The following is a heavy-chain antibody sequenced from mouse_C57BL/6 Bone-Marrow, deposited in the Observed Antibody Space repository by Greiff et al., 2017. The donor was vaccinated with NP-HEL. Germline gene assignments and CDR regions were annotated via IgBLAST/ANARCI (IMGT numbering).Heavy chain of an antibody. CDR1: GFTFSSYG. CDR2: ISSGGSYT. Sequence: DVKLVESGGDLVKPGGSLKLSCAASGFTFSSYGMSWVRQTPDKRLEWVATISSGGSYTYYLDSVKGRFTISRDNAKNTLYLQMSSLKSEDTAMYYCAREAMDYWGQGTSVTVSS. J-gene: IGHJ4*01. V-gene: IGHV5-6*02. CDR3: AREAMDY.